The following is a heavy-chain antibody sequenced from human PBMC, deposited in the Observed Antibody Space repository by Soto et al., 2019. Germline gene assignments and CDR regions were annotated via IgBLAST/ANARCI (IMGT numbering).Heavy chain of an antibody. CDR1: GGAFSSYA. Sequence: SVKVSCKASGGAFSSYAISWVRQAPGQGLEWMGGIIPIFGTANYAQKFQGRVTITADESTSTAYMELSSLRSEDTAVYYCARVVVVAASRYNWFDPWGQGTLVTVSS. J-gene: IGHJ5*02. V-gene: IGHV1-69*13. D-gene: IGHD2-15*01. CDR3: ARVVVVAASRYNWFDP. CDR2: IIPIFGTA.